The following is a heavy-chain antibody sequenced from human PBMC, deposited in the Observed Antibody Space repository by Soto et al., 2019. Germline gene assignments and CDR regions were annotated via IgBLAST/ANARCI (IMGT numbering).Heavy chain of an antibody. CDR2: MDQDGSER. J-gene: IGHJ4*02. D-gene: IGHD3-16*01. V-gene: IGHV3-7*01. CDR1: GFTFRTYW. Sequence: EVQLVESGGGLVQPGGSLRLSCAASGFTFRTYWMTWVRRPPGKGLEWVANMDQDGSERYYVDSVRGRFTISRDNAKNSLYLQMSSLGAVDTAVYYCVCGGNFFVYWGQGTLVTVSP. CDR3: VCGGNFFVY.